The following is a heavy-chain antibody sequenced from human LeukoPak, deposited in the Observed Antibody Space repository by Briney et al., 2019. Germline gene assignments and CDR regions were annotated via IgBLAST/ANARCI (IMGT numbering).Heavy chain of an antibody. Sequence: GGSLRLSCAASGFTFSSYSMIWVRQAPGKGLEWVSSISSSSSYIYYADSVKGRFTISRDNAKNSLYLQMNSLRAEDTAVYYCARMEIVEYDSSGYYSPFLDYWGQGTLVTVSS. D-gene: IGHD3-22*01. J-gene: IGHJ4*02. CDR1: GFTFSSYS. CDR3: ARMEIVEYDSSGYYSPFLDY. V-gene: IGHV3-21*01. CDR2: ISSSSSYI.